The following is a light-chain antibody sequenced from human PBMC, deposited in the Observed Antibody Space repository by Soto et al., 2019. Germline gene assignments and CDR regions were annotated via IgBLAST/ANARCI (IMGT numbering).Light chain of an antibody. V-gene: IGKV1-5*01. Sequence: DIQLTQSPATLSASVGDRVTITCRASQRITNYLAWYQQKPGKAPNLLIYDASTLESGVPSRFSGSGSGTDFTLTISSLQPDDFATYHCQQYDSLITFCQGTRLEIK. J-gene: IGKJ5*01. CDR3: QQYDSLIT. CDR1: QRITNY. CDR2: DAS.